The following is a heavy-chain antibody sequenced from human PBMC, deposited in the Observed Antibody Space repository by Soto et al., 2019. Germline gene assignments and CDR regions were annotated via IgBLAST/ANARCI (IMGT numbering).Heavy chain of an antibody. J-gene: IGHJ4*02. D-gene: IGHD1-26*01. CDR2: IDPSDSYS. CDR3: AREFSVTWDY. CDR1: GYSFTNYW. Sequence: PGESLKISCKGSGYSFTNYWISWVRQMPGKGLEWMGRIDPSDSYSNYSPSFQGHVTISADKSISTAHLQWSSLKASDTAMYYCAREFSVTWDYWGQGTLVTVSS. V-gene: IGHV5-10-1*01.